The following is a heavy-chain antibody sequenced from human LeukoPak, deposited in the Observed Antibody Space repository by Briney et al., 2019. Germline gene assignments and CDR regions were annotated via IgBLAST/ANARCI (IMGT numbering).Heavy chain of an antibody. V-gene: IGHV4-39*01. D-gene: IGHD2-15*01. CDR3: ARLCSGGSCYEEDYFDY. J-gene: IGHJ4*02. CDR1: GGSISSSSYY. Sequence: SETLSLTCTVSGGSISSSSYYWDWIRQPPGKGLEWIGSIYYSGGTYYNPSLKSRVTISVDTSKNQLSLKLSSVTAADTAVYYCARLCSGGSCYEEDYFDYWGQGTLVTVSS. CDR2: IYYSGGT.